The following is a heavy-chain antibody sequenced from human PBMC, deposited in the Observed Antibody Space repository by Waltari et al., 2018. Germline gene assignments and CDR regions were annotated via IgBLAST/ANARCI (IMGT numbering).Heavy chain of an antibody. CDR1: GGSISSINYY. CDR3: ARAYNWNDALDY. CDR2: IYYSGST. D-gene: IGHD1-20*01. Sequence: QLQLQESGPGLVKPSETLSLTCTVSGGSISSINYYWGWIRQPPGKGLECIGSIYYSGSTYYNPSLKSRVTISVDTSKNQFSLKLSSVTAADTAVYYCARAYNWNDALDYWGQGTLVTVSS. V-gene: IGHV4-39*01. J-gene: IGHJ4*02.